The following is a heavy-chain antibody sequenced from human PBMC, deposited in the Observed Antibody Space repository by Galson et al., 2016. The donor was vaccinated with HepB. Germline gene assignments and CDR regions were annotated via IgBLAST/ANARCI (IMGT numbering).Heavy chain of an antibody. D-gene: IGHD3-3*01. CDR1: GFSFSHAW. CDR3: TVAASYDFWSGYYMLDP. CDR2: IKSKTDGGTT. Sequence: SLRLSCAASGFSFSHAWMHWVRQAPGKGLEWVGRIKSKTDGGTTDYADPVKGRFAISRDNSKDTLYLQMNRLKTEDTGVYYCTVAASYDFWSGYYMLDPWGQGTLVTVSS. V-gene: IGHV3-15*07. J-gene: IGHJ5*02.